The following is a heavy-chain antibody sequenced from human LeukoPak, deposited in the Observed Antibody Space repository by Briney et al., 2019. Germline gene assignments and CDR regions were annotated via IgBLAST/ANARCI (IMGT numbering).Heavy chain of an antibody. CDR2: INHSGST. CDR3: ARSKSYFSTFRD. Sequence: PSETLSLTCAVYGGSFSGYYWSWIRQPPGKGLEWIGEINHSGSTNYNPSLKSRVTISVDTSKNQFSLKLSSVTAADTAVYYCARSKSYFSTFRDWGQGTLVTVSS. J-gene: IGHJ4*02. D-gene: IGHD3-10*01. V-gene: IGHV4-34*01. CDR1: GGSFSGYY.